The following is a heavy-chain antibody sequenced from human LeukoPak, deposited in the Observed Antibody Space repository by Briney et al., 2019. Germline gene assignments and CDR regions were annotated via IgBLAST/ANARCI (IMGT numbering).Heavy chain of an antibody. Sequence: ASVKVSCKASGYTFTGYDINWVRQATGQGLEWMGWMNPNSGNTGYAQKFQGRVTMTRNTSISTAYMELSSLRSEDTAVYYCARAVGSGSGWHHKPFDYWGQGTLVTVSS. D-gene: IGHD6-19*01. V-gene: IGHV1-8*01. CDR3: ARAVGSGSGWHHKPFDY. J-gene: IGHJ4*02. CDR1: GYTFTGYD. CDR2: MNPNSGNT.